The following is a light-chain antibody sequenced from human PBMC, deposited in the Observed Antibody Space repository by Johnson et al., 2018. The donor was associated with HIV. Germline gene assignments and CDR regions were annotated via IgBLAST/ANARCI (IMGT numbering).Light chain of an antibody. Sequence: QSVLTQPPSVSAAPGQKVTISCSGSSSNIGNNYVSWYQQLPGTAPKLLIYDNNKRPSGIPDRFSGSKSGTSATLGITGLPTGGEAVYYCGTWDSSLSAVVFGTGTKVTV. CDR3: GTWDSSLSAVV. CDR2: DNN. J-gene: IGLJ1*01. V-gene: IGLV1-51*01. CDR1: SSNIGNNY.